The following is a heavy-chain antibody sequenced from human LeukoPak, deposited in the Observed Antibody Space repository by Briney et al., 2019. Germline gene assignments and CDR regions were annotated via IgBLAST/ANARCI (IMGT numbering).Heavy chain of an antibody. D-gene: IGHD3-10*01. CDR1: GFTVSDNY. V-gene: IGHV3-53*01. Sequence: GGSLRLSCAASGFTVSDNYMTWVRQAPGKGPEWVSVIYSGGTTDYADSVKGRFTISRDNSKNTLYLQMNSLRAEDTAVYYCARAPLGGSGSYPLDYWGQGTLVTASS. CDR2: IYSGGTT. CDR3: ARAPLGGSGSYPLDY. J-gene: IGHJ4*02.